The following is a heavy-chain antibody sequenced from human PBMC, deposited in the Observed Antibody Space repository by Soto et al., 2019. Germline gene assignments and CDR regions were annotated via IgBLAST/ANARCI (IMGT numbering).Heavy chain of an antibody. CDR3: SRGLGSGDY. J-gene: IGHJ4*02. CDR2: INPNGGST. V-gene: IGHV1-46*03. Sequence: QVQLVQSGAEVKNPGASVTVSCRASGYTFTSYYIHWVRQAPGQGLEWMAIINPNGGSTNYAQRFQVSVTVTRDTSTSIVYMELSSLRSEDTAVYYCSRGLGSGDYWGQGTLVTVSS. CDR1: GYTFTSYY. D-gene: IGHD3-10*01.